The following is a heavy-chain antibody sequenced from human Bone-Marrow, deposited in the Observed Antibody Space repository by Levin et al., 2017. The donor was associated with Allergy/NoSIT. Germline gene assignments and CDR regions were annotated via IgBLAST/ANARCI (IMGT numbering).Heavy chain of an antibody. CDR1: GGSLSSSYYY. V-gene: IGHV4-39*07. Sequence: NASETLSLTCTVSGGSLSSSYYYWGWIRQPPGKGLEWIGNSYYNGRTYYNPSLRSRVSISIDTSKSHFSLKVSSVTAADTAVYYCARFWAITRVYYFDFWGPGTLVTVSS. D-gene: IGHD1-20*01. CDR2: SYYNGRT. J-gene: IGHJ4*02. CDR3: ARFWAITRVYYFDF.